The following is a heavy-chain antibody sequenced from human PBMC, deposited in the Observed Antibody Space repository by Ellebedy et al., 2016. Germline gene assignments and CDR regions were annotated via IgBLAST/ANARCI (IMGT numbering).Heavy chain of an antibody. CDR3: RQGHYADL. D-gene: IGHD4-17*01. CDR1: GLNFNTFF. CDR2: ISAGSDIT. J-gene: IGHJ4*02. Sequence: GGSLRLXCTASGLNFNTFFMSWVRQAPGKGLEWVSTISAGSDITRLADSVKGRFTISRDNFKNSVYLRMNSLRVEDTAVYYCRQGHYADLWGQGTLVTVSS. V-gene: IGHV3-23*01.